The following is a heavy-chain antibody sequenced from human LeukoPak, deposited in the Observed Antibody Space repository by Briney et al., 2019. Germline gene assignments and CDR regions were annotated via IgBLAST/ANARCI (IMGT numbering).Heavy chain of an antibody. V-gene: IGHV3-74*01. D-gene: IGHD1-26*01. CDR3: ASHSTFVGGATESIDY. CDR2: INSDGSHT. J-gene: IGHJ4*02. CDR1: EFTFNNYW. Sequence: HPGGSLRLSCAASEFTFNNYWMHWVRQAPGKGLAWVSRINSDGSHTDYADSVKGRFTISRDNAKNTLYLQMNSLRAEDTAVYYCASHSTFVGGATESIDYWGQGTLVTVSS.